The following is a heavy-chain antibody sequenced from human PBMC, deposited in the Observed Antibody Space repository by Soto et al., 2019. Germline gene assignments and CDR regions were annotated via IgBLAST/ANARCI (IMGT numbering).Heavy chain of an antibody. CDR3: ARWRIVVVNPFDY. D-gene: IGHD3-22*01. Sequence: SQTLSLTCAVPGYSISSGYYWGWIRQPPGKGLEWIGSIYHSGSTYYNPSLKSRVTISVDTSKNQFSLKLSSVTAADTAVYYCARWRIVVVNPFDYWGQGTLVTGSS. CDR1: GYSISSGYY. J-gene: IGHJ4*02. CDR2: IYHSGST. V-gene: IGHV4-38-2*01.